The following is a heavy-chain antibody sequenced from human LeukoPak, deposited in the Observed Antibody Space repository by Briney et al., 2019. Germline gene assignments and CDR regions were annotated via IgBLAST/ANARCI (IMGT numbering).Heavy chain of an antibody. J-gene: IGHJ4*02. CDR1: GYTFTSYG. Sequence: ASVKVSCKASGYTFTSYGISWVRQAPGQGLEWMGWISAYNGNTNYAQKLQGRVTMTTDTSTSTAYMELRSLRSDDTAVYYCARDPPAGSGPMTTVYLNPDYWGRGTLVTVSS. CDR3: ARDPPAGSGPMTTVYLNPDY. CDR2: ISAYNGNT. V-gene: IGHV1-18*01. D-gene: IGHD4-17*01.